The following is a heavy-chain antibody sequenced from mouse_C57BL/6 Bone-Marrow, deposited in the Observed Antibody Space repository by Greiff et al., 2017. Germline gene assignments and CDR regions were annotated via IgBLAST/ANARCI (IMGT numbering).Heavy chain of an antibody. CDR1: GYAFSSYW. D-gene: IGHD1-1*01. J-gene: IGHJ4*01. CDR3: ARWLITTVVADYYAMDY. CDR2: IYPGDGDT. Sequence: VQLQESGAELVKPGASVKISCKASGYAFSSYWMNWVKQRPGKGLEWIGQIYPGDGDTNYNGKFKGKATLTADKSSSTAYMQLSSLTSEDSAVYFCARWLITTVVADYYAMDYWGQGTSVTVSS. V-gene: IGHV1-80*01.